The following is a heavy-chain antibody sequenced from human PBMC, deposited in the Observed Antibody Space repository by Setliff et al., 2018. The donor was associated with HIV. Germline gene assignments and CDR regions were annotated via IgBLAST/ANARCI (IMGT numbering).Heavy chain of an antibody. Sequence: SETLSLTCTVSGGSIRRSIYHWDWIRQLPGKGLEWIGGIDYSGSTYYNPSLKSRAAISVDRSKRHFFLKLRSVTAADTAVYYCARQWEERVMDVWGNGTTVTVSS. V-gene: IGHV4-39*01. CDR3: ARQWEERVMDV. D-gene: IGHD1-26*01. J-gene: IGHJ6*03. CDR2: IDYSGST. CDR1: GGSIRRSIYH.